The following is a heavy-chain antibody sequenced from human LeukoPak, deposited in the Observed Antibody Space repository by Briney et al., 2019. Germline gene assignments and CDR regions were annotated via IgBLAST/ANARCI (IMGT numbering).Heavy chain of an antibody. CDR3: ARVGGPLVRGVIDY. V-gene: IGHV3-66*01. Sequence: GGSLRLSCAASGFTVSSNYMSWVRQAPGKGLEWVSVIYSGGNTSYADSVEGRFTISRDNSKNTLYLQMNSLRAEDTAVYYCARVGGPLVRGVIDYWGQGTLVTVSS. CDR1: GFTVSSNY. CDR2: IYSGGNT. D-gene: IGHD3-10*01. J-gene: IGHJ4*02.